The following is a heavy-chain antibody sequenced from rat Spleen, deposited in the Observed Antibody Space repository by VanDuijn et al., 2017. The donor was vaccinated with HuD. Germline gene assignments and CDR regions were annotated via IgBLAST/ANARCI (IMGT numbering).Heavy chain of an antibody. CDR1: GFTFSDYG. CDR3: VRQDTSGYSNWFTY. Sequence: EVQLVESGGGLVQPGRSLKLSCAASGFTFSDYGMAWVRQGPTKGLEWVATISYGDRSGHSSTYYRDSVKGRFTISRDNAENTLYLQMDSLRSEDTATYYCVRQDTSGYSNWFTYWGQGTLVTVSS. J-gene: IGHJ3*01. V-gene: IGHV5-29*01. D-gene: IGHD2-3*01. CDR2: ISYGDRSGHSST.